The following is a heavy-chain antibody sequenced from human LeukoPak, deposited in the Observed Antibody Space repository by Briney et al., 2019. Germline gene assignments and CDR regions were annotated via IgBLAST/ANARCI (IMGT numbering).Heavy chain of an antibody. J-gene: IGHJ6*03. CDR3: ARGRGAYYFYMDV. Sequence: GGSLRLSCAASGFTVSSTYMSWVRQAPGKGLEWVSVIYSGGSTYYSDSVKGRFTISRDNSKNTLFLQMNSLRAEDTAVYYCARGRGAYYFYMDVWGKGTTVAVSS. V-gene: IGHV3-53*01. CDR1: GFTVSSTY. CDR2: IYSGGST. D-gene: IGHD3-16*01.